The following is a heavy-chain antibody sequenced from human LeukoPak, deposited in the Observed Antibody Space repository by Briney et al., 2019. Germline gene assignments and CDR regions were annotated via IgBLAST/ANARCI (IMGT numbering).Heavy chain of an antibody. D-gene: IGHD3-9*01. CDR3: ARDPGITIFYSPAEFDY. Sequence: ASVKVSFKASGGTFISYAISWVRQAPGQGLEWMGRIIPILGIANYAQKFQGRVTITADKSTSTAYMELSSLRSEDTAVYYCARDPGITIFYSPAEFDYWGQGTLVTVSS. V-gene: IGHV1-69*04. CDR2: IIPILGIA. J-gene: IGHJ4*02. CDR1: GGTFISYA.